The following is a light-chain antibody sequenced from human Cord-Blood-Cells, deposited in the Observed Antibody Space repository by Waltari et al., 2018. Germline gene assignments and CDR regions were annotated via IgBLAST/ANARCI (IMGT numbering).Light chain of an antibody. Sequence: QSALTQPASVSGSPGQSITIPCTGTSSDVGGYNYVSWYQQHPGKAPKLMFYDVSKRPSGVSNRFSGSKSGNTASLSISGLQAEDAADYYCSSYTSSSSWVFGGGTKLTVL. V-gene: IGLV2-14*01. CDR3: SSYTSSSSWV. J-gene: IGLJ3*02. CDR2: DVS. CDR1: SSDVGGYNY.